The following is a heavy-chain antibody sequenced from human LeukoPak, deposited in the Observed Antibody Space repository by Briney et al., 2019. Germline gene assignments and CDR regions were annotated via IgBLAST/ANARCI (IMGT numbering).Heavy chain of an antibody. Sequence: GRSLRLSCAASGFTFSSYGMHWVRQAPGKGLEWVAVISYDGSNKYYADSVKGRFTISRDNSKNTLYLQMNSLRAEDTAVYYCAKDRGGAYYESSVDIWGQGTMVTVSS. V-gene: IGHV3-30*18. D-gene: IGHD3-22*01. CDR2: ISYDGSNK. CDR3: AKDRGGAYYESSVDI. J-gene: IGHJ3*02. CDR1: GFTFSSYG.